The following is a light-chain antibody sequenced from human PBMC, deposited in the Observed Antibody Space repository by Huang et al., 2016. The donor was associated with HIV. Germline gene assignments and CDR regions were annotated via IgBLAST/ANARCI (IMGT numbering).Light chain of an antibody. J-gene: IGKJ1*01. Sequence: DIQMTQSPSTLSASVGVRVTITCRASQSISTWLAWYQQKPGKAPRLLIYDASSLESEVPSRFSGSGSGTEFTLTISSLQPDDFGTYYCQQYNTYPWTFGRGTKVEIK. CDR2: DAS. V-gene: IGKV1-5*01. CDR1: QSISTW. CDR3: QQYNTYPWT.